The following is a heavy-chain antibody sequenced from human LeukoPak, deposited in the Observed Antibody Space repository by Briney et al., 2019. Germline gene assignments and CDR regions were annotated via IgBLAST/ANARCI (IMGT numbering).Heavy chain of an antibody. Sequence: ASVKVSCKASGYTFTGYYMHWVRQAPGQGLEWMGRINPNSGGTNYAQKLQGRVTMTRDTSISTAYMELSRLRSDDTAVYYCARDHQLLWFGELYHGTDVWGQGTTVTVSS. D-gene: IGHD3-10*01. CDR2: INPNSGGT. J-gene: IGHJ6*02. CDR3: ARDHQLLWFGELYHGTDV. CDR1: GYTFTGYY. V-gene: IGHV1-2*06.